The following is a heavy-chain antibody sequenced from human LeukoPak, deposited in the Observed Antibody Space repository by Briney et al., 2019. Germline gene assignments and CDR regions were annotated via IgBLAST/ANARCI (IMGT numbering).Heavy chain of an antibody. V-gene: IGHV3-21*01. Sequence: GGSLRLSCAASGFTFSSYSMNWVRQAPGKGLEWVSSISSSSSYIYYAHSVKGRFTISRDNAKNSLYLQMNSLRAEDTAVYYCARDGVRGVINWFDPWGQGTLVTVSS. CDR1: GFTFSSYS. CDR3: ARDGVRGVINWFDP. CDR2: ISSSSSYI. J-gene: IGHJ5*02. D-gene: IGHD3-10*01.